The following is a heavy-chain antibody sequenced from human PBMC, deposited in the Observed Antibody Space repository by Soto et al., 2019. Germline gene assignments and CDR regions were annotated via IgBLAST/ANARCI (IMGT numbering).Heavy chain of an antibody. Sequence: PGESLKISCKGSGYSFTSYWIGWVRQMPGKGLEWMGIIYPGDSDTRYSPSFQGQVTISADKSISTAYLQWSSLKASDTAMYYCARGPMSVVVVAATRSPNYYYYGMDVGGKGTTVTVAT. J-gene: IGHJ6*04. CDR3: ARGPMSVVVVAATRSPNYYYYGMDV. CDR2: IYPGDSDT. V-gene: IGHV5-51*01. CDR1: GYSFTSYW. D-gene: IGHD2-15*01.